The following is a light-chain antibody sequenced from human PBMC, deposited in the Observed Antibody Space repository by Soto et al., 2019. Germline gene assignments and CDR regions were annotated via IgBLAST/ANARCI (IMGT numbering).Light chain of an antibody. Sequence: EIVMTQSPATLSVSPGERAALSVRASQSVSTNLAWYQQKPGQAPRLLIYGASTRATGIPDRFSGSGSGTEFSLTINSLQSEDFAVYYCHHYNNWWAFGQGTKVDIK. J-gene: IGKJ1*01. CDR1: QSVSTN. CDR2: GAS. V-gene: IGKV3-15*01. CDR3: HHYNNWWA.